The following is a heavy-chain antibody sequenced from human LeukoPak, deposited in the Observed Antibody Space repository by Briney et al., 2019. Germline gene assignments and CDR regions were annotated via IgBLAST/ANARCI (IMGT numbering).Heavy chain of an antibody. J-gene: IGHJ4*02. CDR3: AKDGEVYCSSKSCYGGFDY. Sequence: GGSLRLSCAASGFTISSYGMHWVRQAPGKGLEWVAYIRNDGSNKYYADSLKGRFTISRDNSKNTLYLQINSLRAEDTAVYYCAKDGEVYCSSKSCYGGFDYWGQGTLVTVSS. V-gene: IGHV3-30*02. D-gene: IGHD2-2*01. CDR1: GFTISSYG. CDR2: IRNDGSNK.